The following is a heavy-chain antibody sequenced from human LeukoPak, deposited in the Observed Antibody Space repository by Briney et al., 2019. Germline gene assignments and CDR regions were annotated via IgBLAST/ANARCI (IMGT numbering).Heavy chain of an antibody. CDR3: AKCGYPGYEKTSDY. V-gene: IGHV3-23*01. Sequence: AVSLRLSCAASGFTFSSYAMSWVRQAPGKELEWVSVIRASGVSTSYADSVKGRFTISRDNSKSTLYLQMNSLRAEDTAIYFCAKCGYPGYEKTSDYWGQGTLVTVSS. CDR1: GFTFSSYA. J-gene: IGHJ4*02. D-gene: IGHD5-12*01. CDR2: IRASGVST.